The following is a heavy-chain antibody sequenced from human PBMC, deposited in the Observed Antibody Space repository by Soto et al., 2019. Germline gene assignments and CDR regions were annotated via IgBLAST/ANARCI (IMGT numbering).Heavy chain of an antibody. CDR2: IYPGDSDT. CDR1: GYSFTSYW. D-gene: IGHD3-10*01. CDR3: ASYKRPQDGSGSPSYYGVDV. J-gene: IGHJ6*02. Sequence: PGESLKISCKGSGYSFTSYWIGWVRQMPGKGLEWMGIIYPGDSDTRYSPSFQGQVTISADKSISTAYLQWSSLKASDTAMYYCASYKRPQDGSGSPSYYGVDVWGQGTTVTVSS. V-gene: IGHV5-51*01.